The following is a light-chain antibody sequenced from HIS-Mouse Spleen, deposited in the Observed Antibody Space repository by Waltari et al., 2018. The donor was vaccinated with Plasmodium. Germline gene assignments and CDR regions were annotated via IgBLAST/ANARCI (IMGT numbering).Light chain of an antibody. Sequence: EIVMTQSPATLSVSPGERATLSCRASQGVSSNLAGYQQKPGQAPMLLIYGASTRATGIPARFSGRGSGTEFTLTISSLQSEDFAVYYCQQYNNWSFTFGPGTKVDIK. V-gene: IGKV3-15*01. CDR2: GAS. CDR3: QQYNNWSFT. CDR1: QGVSSN. J-gene: IGKJ3*01.